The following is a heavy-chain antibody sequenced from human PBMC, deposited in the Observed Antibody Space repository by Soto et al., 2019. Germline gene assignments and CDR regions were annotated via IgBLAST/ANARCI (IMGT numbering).Heavy chain of an antibody. D-gene: IGHD3-22*01. CDR2: ISGNGNSA. CDR1: GFTFRDYA. Sequence: GGSLRLSCAASGFTFRDYAMNWVRLSPGKGLEWVSDISGNGNSARYADSVKGRLTISRDNSKDTLYLQMNSLRAEDTAVYYCANWPYYYDSSGPSWFDPWGQGTLVTVSS. J-gene: IGHJ5*02. V-gene: IGHV3-23*01. CDR3: ANWPYYYDSSGPSWFDP.